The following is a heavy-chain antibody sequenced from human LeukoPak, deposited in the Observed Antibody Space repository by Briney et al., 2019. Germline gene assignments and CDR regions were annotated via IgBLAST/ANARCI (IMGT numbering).Heavy chain of an antibody. CDR2: MNPNSGNT. D-gene: IGHD3-9*01. V-gene: IGHV1-8*01. CDR1: GYTFTSYD. CDR3: ARGYIGETLRHGSTGYYMSY. Sequence: ASVKVSCKASGYTFTSYDINWVRQATGQGLEWMGWMNPNSGNTGYAQKFQGRVTITADKSTSTAYMELSSLRSEDTAVYYCARGYIGETLRHGSTGYYMSYWGQGTLVTVSS. J-gene: IGHJ4*02.